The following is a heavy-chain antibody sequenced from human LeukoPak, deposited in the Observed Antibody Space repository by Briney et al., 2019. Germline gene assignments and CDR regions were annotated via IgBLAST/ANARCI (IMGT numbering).Heavy chain of an antibody. J-gene: IGHJ4*02. V-gene: IGHV5-51*01. CDR3: ARLTTMIVVVPGDFDY. D-gene: IGHD3-22*01. Sequence: GESLKISCKGSGYGFTSYWIGWVRQMPGKGLEWMGIIYPGDSDTRYSPSFQGQVTISADKSLSTAYLQWSSLKASDTAMYYCARLTTMIVVVPGDFDYWGQGTLVTVSS. CDR2: IYPGDSDT. CDR1: GYGFTSYW.